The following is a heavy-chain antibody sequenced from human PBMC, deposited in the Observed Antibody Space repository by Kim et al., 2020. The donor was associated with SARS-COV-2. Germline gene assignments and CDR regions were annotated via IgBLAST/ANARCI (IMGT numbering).Heavy chain of an antibody. CDR2: IYYSGST. J-gene: IGHJ3*02. D-gene: IGHD6-13*01. V-gene: IGHV4-30-4*01. CDR3: ARGGVRSSDAFDI. Sequence: SETLSLTCTVSGGSISSGDYYWSWIRQPPGKGLEWIGYIYYSGSTYYNPSLKSRVTISVDTSKNQFSLKLSSVTAADTAVYYCARGGVRSSDAFDIWGQGTMVTVSS. CDR1: GGSISSGDYY.